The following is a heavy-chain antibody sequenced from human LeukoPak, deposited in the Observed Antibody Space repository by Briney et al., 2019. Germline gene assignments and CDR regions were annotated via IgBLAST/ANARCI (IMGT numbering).Heavy chain of an antibody. V-gene: IGHV1-69*01. Sequence: SVKVSCKASGGTFSSYAIRWVRQAPGQWLEWMGGIIPIFGTANYAQKFQGRVTITADESTSTAYMELSSLRSEDTAVYYCARHYDSSFDPWGQGTLVTVSS. CDR3: ARHYDSSFDP. J-gene: IGHJ5*02. CDR1: GGTFSSYA. CDR2: IIPIFGTA. D-gene: IGHD5-12*01.